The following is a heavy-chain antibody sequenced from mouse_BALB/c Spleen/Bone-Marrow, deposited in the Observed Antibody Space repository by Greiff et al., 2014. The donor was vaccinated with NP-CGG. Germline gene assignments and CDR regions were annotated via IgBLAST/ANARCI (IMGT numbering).Heavy chain of an antibody. V-gene: IGHV1-18*01. CDR1: GYSFTGYT. CDR3: AREGGYDGYCPLAY. J-gene: IGHJ3*01. Sequence: EVQLQQSGPELVKPGASMKISCKASGYSFTGYTMNWVKQSHGKNLEWIGLINPYDGGTSYNQKFKGKATLTVDKSSSTAYMEYLSLTCEDSAVYSCAREGGYDGYCPLAYWGQGTLVTVSA. D-gene: IGHD2-3*01. CDR2: INPYDGGT.